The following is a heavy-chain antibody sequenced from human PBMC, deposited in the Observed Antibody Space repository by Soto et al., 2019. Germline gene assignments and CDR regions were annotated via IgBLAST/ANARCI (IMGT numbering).Heavy chain of an antibody. CDR1: GFSLTTSGVG. V-gene: IGHV2-5*02. CDR2: IYWDDDK. CDR3: AHRVLRTVFGLVTTTAIYFDF. Sequence: QITLNESGPPQVNPRQTLTLTCTFSGFSLTTSGVGVGWIRQSPGKAPEWLALIYWDDDKRYSPSLKSRLTIPKDTSKTQVVLTMADLDPADTATYYCAHRVLRTVFGLVTTTAIYFDFWGQGTPVAVSS. J-gene: IGHJ4*02. D-gene: IGHD3-3*01.